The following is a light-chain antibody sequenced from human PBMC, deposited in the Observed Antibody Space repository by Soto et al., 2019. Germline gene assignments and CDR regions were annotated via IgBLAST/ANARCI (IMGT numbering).Light chain of an antibody. CDR3: VQRSDWPWT. CDR2: DTS. Sequence: EIVLTQSPATLSLSPGEEATLSCRASQSVSIYLAWYQHRPGQALRLLIYDTSNRATGVPGRFRGSGSGTDFTLTISSLEPEDLAGYCCVQRSDWPWTIGQGSKVEI. V-gene: IGKV3-11*01. J-gene: IGKJ1*01. CDR1: QSVSIY.